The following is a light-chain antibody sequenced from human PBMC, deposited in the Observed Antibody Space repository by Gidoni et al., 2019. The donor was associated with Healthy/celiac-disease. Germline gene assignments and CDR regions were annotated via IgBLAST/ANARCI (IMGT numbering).Light chain of an antibody. CDR3: AAWDDSLNGPV. Sequence: QSVLTQPPSASGTPGQGVTISCSGSRSNTGSNTVNWYQHLPGTAPKPLIYSNNQRPSGVPDRFSGSKSGTSASLAISGLQSEDEADYYCAAWDDSLNGPVFGGGTKLTVL. V-gene: IGLV1-44*01. CDR2: SNN. J-gene: IGLJ2*01. CDR1: RSNTGSNT.